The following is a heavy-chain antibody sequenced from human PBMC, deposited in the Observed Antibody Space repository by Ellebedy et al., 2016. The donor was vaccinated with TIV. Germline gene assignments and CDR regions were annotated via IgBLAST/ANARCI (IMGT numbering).Heavy chain of an antibody. Sequence: LSLTXXASGFTFHDHGMHWVRQVPGKGLEWVAGISWNSAAIGYAHSVKGRFTISRDDAKRSLFLQMNSLRPEDTAFYFCAQDDHGSYPNWGQGTLVTVSS. CDR2: ISWNSAAI. J-gene: IGHJ4*02. V-gene: IGHV3-9*01. D-gene: IGHD3-10*01. CDR3: AQDDHGSYPN. CDR1: GFTFHDHG.